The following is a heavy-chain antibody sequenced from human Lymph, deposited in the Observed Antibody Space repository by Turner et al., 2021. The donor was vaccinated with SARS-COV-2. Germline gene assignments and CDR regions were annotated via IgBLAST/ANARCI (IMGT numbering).Heavy chain of an antibody. CDR1: GFTFRTYG. CDR3: AKMGGMYCSGSNCYSGRLDY. CDR2: ISYDGSNK. Sequence: QVQLLESGVGVVQPGRSLILSCAASGFTFRTYGMHWVRQAPGKGLGWVAVISYDGSNKDYADSVKGRFNISRDNSKNKLYLQMNSLRAKDTAVYYCAKMGGMYCSGSNCYSGRLDYWGQGTLVTVSS. V-gene: IGHV3-30*18. J-gene: IGHJ4*02. D-gene: IGHD2-15*01.